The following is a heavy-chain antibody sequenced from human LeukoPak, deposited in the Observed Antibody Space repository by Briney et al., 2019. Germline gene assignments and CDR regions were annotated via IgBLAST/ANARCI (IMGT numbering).Heavy chain of an antibody. CDR1: GFTFSSYS. CDR2: ISSSSSYI. CDR3: TRLYSSGSKEVDY. J-gene: IGHJ4*02. D-gene: IGHD3-22*01. Sequence: GGSLRLSCAASGFTFSSYSMNWVRQAPGKGLEWVSSISSSSSYIYYADSVKGRFTISRDNAKNSLYLQMNSLRAEDTAVYYCTRLYSSGSKEVDYWGQGTLVTVSS. V-gene: IGHV3-21*01.